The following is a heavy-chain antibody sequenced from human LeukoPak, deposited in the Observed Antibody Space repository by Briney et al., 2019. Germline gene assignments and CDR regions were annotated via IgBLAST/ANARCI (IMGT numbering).Heavy chain of an antibody. CDR2: ISGSGGST. D-gene: IGHD3-9*01. J-gene: IGHJ4*02. CDR3: AKDYYDILTGYSDH. V-gene: IGHV3-23*01. Sequence: GGSLRLSCAASRFTFSSYAMSWVRQAPGKGLEWVSAISGSGGSTYYADSVKGRFTISRDNSKNTLYLQMNSLRAEDTAVYYCAKDYYDILTGYSDHWGQGTLVTVSS. CDR1: RFTFSSYA.